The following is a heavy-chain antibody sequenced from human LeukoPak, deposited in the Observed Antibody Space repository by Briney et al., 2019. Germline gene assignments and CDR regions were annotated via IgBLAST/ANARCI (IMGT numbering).Heavy chain of an antibody. Sequence: GGSLRLSCAASGFIFSGYHMNWVRQAPGKGLEWVSSISSSSSSIYYAGSVKGRFTISRDNTQKSLYLQMNSLRAEDTAAYYCAREGATAGSGYHFDYWGQGSLVTVSS. CDR2: ISSSSSSI. D-gene: IGHD6-19*01. CDR1: GFIFSGYH. V-gene: IGHV3-21*01. CDR3: AREGATAGSGYHFDY. J-gene: IGHJ4*02.